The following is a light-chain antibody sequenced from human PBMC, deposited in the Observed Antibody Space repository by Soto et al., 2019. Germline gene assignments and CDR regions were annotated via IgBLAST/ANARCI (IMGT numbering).Light chain of an antibody. V-gene: IGLV2-23*01. Sequence: QSALTQPASVSGSPGQSITISCTGTSSDVGSYNLVSWYQQHPGKAPKLMIYEGSKRPSGVSNRFSGSKSGNTASLTISGLQAEDEADYYCCSYAGSSGNYVFGTGTKLTVL. CDR2: EGS. CDR3: CSYAGSSGNYV. CDR1: SSDVGSYNL. J-gene: IGLJ1*01.